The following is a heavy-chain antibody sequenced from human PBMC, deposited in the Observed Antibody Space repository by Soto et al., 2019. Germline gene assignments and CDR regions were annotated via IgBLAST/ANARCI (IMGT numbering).Heavy chain of an antibody. Sequence: GGSLRLSCAASGFTFSSYGMHWVRQAPGKGLEWVAVISYDGSNKYYADSVKGRFTISRDNSKNTLYLQMNSLRAEDTAVYYCARGAYGDDMKSYFDYWGQGTLVTVSS. CDR2: ISYDGSNK. CDR1: GFTFSSYG. D-gene: IGHD4-17*01. CDR3: ARGAYGDDMKSYFDY. V-gene: IGHV3-30*03. J-gene: IGHJ4*02.